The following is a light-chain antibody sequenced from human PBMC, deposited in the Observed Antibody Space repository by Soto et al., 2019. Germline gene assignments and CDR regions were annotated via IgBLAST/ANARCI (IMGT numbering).Light chain of an antibody. CDR1: SSDVGNYHL. J-gene: IGLJ3*02. CDR3: CSYAGSRAPV. Sequence: QSVLTQPASVSGSLGLSITFSCTEASSDVGNYHLVSWYQQHPGKAPKVIIYEGNKRPSGVSDRFSGSKSGDTASLTISGLRGDDEADYFCCSYAGSRAPVFGGGTKVTVL. CDR2: EGN. V-gene: IGLV2-23*01.